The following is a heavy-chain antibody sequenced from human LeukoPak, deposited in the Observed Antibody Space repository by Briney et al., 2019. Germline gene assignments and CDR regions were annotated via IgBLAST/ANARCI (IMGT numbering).Heavy chain of an antibody. D-gene: IGHD1-26*01. CDR3: ARARYTGSPVGFDP. J-gene: IGHJ5*02. CDR1: GFSLSTSGMS. Sequence: SGPTLVNPTQTLTLTCTFSGFSLSTSGMSVSWIRQPPGKALEWLARIDWDDDKYYSTSLKTRLTISKDTSKYQVVLTMTNMDPVDTATYYCARARYTGSPVGFDPWGQGTLVTVSS. CDR2: IDWDDDK. V-gene: IGHV2-70*11.